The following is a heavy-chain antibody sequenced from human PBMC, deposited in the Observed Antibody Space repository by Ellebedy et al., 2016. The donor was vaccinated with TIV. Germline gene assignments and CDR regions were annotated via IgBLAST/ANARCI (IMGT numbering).Heavy chain of an antibody. CDR2: IWYVGSNI. V-gene: IGHV3-33*01. CDR1: GSTFSKYG. D-gene: IGHD2/OR15-2a*01. CDR3: TTERRNYYNGMDV. Sequence: GESLKISCAASGSTFSKYGMHWVRQAPGKGLEGVAAIWYVGSNIYYADSVKGRFTISRDNSENTLYLQMNSLTAEDTGVYYCTTERRNYYNGMDVWGQGTTVTVSS. J-gene: IGHJ6*02.